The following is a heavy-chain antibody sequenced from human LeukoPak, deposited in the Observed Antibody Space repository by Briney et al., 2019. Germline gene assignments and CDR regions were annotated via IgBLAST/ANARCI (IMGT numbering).Heavy chain of an antibody. D-gene: IGHD6-13*01. Sequence: SVKVSRKASGGTFSSYAISWVRQAPGQGLEWMGRIIPILGIANYAQKFQGRVTITADKSTSTAYMELSSLRSEDTAVYYCASRLYSSSWIFDYWGQGTLVTVSS. CDR1: GGTFSSYA. V-gene: IGHV1-69*04. CDR3: ASRLYSSSWIFDY. J-gene: IGHJ4*02. CDR2: IIPILGIA.